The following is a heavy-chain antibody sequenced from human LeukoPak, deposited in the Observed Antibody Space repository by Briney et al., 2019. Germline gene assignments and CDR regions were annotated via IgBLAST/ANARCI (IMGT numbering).Heavy chain of an antibody. CDR2: ISSSSSYI. Sequence: GGSLRLSCAASGFTFSSYSMNWVRRAPGKGLEWFSSISSSSSYIYYAASVKGRFTISRDNAKNSLYLQMSSLRAEDTAVYYCARGGFYDYVWGSYRIDYWGQGTLVTVSS. D-gene: IGHD3-16*02. J-gene: IGHJ4*02. CDR1: GFTFSSYS. CDR3: ARGGFYDYVWGSYRIDY. V-gene: IGHV3-21*01.